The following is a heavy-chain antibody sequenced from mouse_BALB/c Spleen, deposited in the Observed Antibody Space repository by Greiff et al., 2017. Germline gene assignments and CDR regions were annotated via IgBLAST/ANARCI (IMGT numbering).Heavy chain of an antibody. CDR1: GYSITSDYA. D-gene: IGHD1-1*01. J-gene: IGHJ2*01. CDR2: ISYSGST. Sequence: ESGPGLVKPSQSLSLTCTVTGYSITSDYAWNWIRQFPGNKLEWMGYISYSGSTSYNPSLKSRISITRDTSKNQFFLQLNSVTTEDTATYYCARHYYGSSYDFDYWGQGTTLTVSS. CDR3: ARHYYGSSYDFDY. V-gene: IGHV3-2*02.